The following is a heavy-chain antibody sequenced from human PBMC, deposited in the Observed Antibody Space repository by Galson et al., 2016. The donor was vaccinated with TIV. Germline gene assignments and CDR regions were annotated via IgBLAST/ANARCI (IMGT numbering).Heavy chain of an antibody. J-gene: IGHJ6*02. V-gene: IGHV3-30*18. CDR2: ISNGGTNR. D-gene: IGHD3-10*01. CDR1: GFTFSTYG. Sequence: SLRLSCAASGFTFSTYGMHWVRQAPGKGLEWVAGISNGGTNREYADSVKGRFTISRDNSKNTLFLRMNSLRTEDTALYYCAKDGARGFPASYGMDLRGQGTTVTVSS. CDR3: AKDGARGFPASYGMDL.